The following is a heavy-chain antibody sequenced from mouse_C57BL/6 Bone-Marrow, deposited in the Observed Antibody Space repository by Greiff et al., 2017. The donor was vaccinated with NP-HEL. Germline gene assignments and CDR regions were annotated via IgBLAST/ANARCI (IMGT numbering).Heavy chain of an antibody. CDR2: INPNNGGT. Sequence: EVQLQQSGPELVKPGASVKISCKASGYTFTDYYMNWVKQSHGKSLEWIGDINPNNGGTSYNQKFKGKATLTVDKSSSTAYMELRSLTSEDSAVYYCARAYDYLLAMDYWGQGTSVTVSS. J-gene: IGHJ4*01. V-gene: IGHV1-26*01. D-gene: IGHD2-4*01. CDR1: GYTFTDYY. CDR3: ARAYDYLLAMDY.